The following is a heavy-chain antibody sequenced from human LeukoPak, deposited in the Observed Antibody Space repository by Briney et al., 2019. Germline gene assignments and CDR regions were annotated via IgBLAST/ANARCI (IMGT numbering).Heavy chain of an antibody. V-gene: IGHV4-39*01. J-gene: IGHJ4*02. D-gene: IGHD3-10*01. CDR3: ARRGAYGSGS. CDR2: IYYSGIT. CDR1: GGSISSSGYY. Sequence: PSETLSLTCTVSGGSISSSGYYWGWIRQSPGEGLEWIRNIYYSGITYYNPSVKSRVTISVDTSKNQFSLKLRSVPAADTAVYYCARRGAYGSGSWGQGTLVTVSS.